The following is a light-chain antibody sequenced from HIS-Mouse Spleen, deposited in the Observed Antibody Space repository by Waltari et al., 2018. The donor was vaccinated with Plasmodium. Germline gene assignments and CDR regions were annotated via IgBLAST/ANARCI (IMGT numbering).Light chain of an antibody. CDR2: EDS. CDR1: ALPKKH. V-gene: IGLV3-10*01. Sequence: SYELTQPPSVSVSPAQTARITCSGDALPKKHAYWYQQKSGQAPVLVIYEDSKRPSGIPERFSGSSSGTMATLTISGAQVEDEADYYCYSTDSSGNHRVFGGGTKLTVL. CDR3: YSTDSSGNHRV. J-gene: IGLJ3*02.